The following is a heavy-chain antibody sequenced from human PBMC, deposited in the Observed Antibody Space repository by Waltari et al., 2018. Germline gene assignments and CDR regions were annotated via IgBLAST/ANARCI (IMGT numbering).Heavy chain of an antibody. J-gene: IGHJ4*02. CDR1: GYTFTGYY. CDR2: INPNSGGT. V-gene: IGHV1-2*06. D-gene: IGHD6-6*01. Sequence: QVQLVQSGAEVKKPGASVKVSCTASGYTFTGYYMHWVRQAPGQGLEWMGRINPNSGGTNYSQKFQGRVTMTMDTSISTAYMELSRLRSDDTAVYYCARELSIAARPGGFDYWGQGTLVTVSS. CDR3: ARELSIAARPGGFDY.